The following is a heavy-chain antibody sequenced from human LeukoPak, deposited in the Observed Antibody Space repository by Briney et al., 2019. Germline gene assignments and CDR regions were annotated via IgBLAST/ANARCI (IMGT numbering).Heavy chain of an antibody. V-gene: IGHV1-46*01. CDR1: GGTFSSHA. J-gene: IGHJ4*02. D-gene: IGHD3-16*02. CDR3: ARDHYDYVWGSYRYTLDY. Sequence: SSVKVSCKASGGTFSSHAISWVRQAPGQGLEWMGIINPSGGSTSYAQKFQGRVTMTRDTSTSTVYMELGSLRSEDTVVYYCARDHYDYVWGSYRYTLDYWGQGTLVTVSS. CDR2: INPSGGST.